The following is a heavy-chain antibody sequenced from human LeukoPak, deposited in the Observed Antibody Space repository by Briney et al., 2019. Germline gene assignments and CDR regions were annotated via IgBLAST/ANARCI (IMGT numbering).Heavy chain of an antibody. Sequence: SVKVSCKASGGTFISYAISWVRQAPGQGLEWMGGNIPIFGTANYAQKFQGRVTITADESTSTAYMELSSLRSEDTAVYYCAIVVPAAMSYYYYGMDVWGQGTTVTVSS. J-gene: IGHJ6*02. CDR2: NIPIFGTA. D-gene: IGHD2-2*01. V-gene: IGHV1-69*01. CDR3: AIVVPAAMSYYYYGMDV. CDR1: GGTFISYA.